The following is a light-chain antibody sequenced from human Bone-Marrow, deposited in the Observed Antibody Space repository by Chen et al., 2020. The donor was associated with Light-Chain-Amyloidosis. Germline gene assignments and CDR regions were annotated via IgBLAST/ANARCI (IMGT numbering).Light chain of an antibody. CDR1: DLPTKY. V-gene: IGLV3-25*03. J-gene: IGLJ2*01. CDR2: RDT. Sequence: SYELTQPPSVSASPGQTARLTCSGDDLPTKYAYWYQQKPGQAPVLVIHRDTERPSGISERLSGSSSGTTATLTISGVQAEDEADYHCQSADSSGTYEVIFGGGTKLTVL. CDR3: QSADSSGTYEVI.